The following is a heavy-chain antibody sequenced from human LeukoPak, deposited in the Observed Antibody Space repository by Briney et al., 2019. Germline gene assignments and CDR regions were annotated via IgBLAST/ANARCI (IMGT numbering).Heavy chain of an antibody. CDR1: GGSISSGGYY. D-gene: IGHD3-9*01. Sequence: PSQTLSLTCIVSGGSISSGGYYWSWIRQHPGKGLEWIGYIYYSGNTYYNPSLKSRVTISVDTSKNQFSLKLSSVTAADTAVYYCARDDISTGYYNPYYYYYGMDVWGQGTTVTVSS. CDR2: IYYSGNT. CDR3: ARDDISTGYYNPYYYYYGMDV. J-gene: IGHJ6*02. V-gene: IGHV4-31*03.